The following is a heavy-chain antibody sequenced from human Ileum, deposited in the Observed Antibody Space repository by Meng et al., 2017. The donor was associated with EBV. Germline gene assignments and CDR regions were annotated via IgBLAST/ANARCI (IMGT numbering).Heavy chain of an antibody. CDR3: ARSIVVVPAAIYY. Sequence: QLQLQERGQGLAKPSGTLSLTGTVSSGSISSSSYYWGWIRQPPGKGLEWIGSIYYSGSTYYTPSLKSRVTISVDTSKNQFSLKLSSVTAADTAVYYCARSIVVVPAAIYYWGQGTLVTVSS. V-gene: IGHV4-39*01. CDR1: SGSISSSSYY. D-gene: IGHD2-2*01. J-gene: IGHJ4*02. CDR2: IYYSGST.